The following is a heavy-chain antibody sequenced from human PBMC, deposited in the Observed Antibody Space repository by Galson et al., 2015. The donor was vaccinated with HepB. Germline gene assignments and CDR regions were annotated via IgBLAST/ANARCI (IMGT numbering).Heavy chain of an antibody. CDR2: ISRSGDYI. CDR1: GFPFSRYS. Sequence: SLRLSCAASGFPFSRYSMNWVRQAPGKGPEWISSISRSGDYIYYADSVKGRFTISRDNAKNSLYLQMDSLGAEDTAAYYCARDISEGELLLPDYWGQGTLVTVSS. CDR3: ARDISEGELLLPDY. J-gene: IGHJ4*02. V-gene: IGHV3-21*01. D-gene: IGHD1-26*01.